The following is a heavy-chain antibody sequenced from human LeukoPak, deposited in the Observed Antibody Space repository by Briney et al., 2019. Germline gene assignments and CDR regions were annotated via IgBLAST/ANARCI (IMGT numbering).Heavy chain of an antibody. V-gene: IGHV3-23*01. Sequence: GGSLRLSCAASGFTISSYAMSWVRQAPGKGLEWDSAISGSGGSTYYADSVKGRFTISRDNSKNTLYLQMNSLRAEDTAVYYCAKGRGWHDAFDIWGQGTMVTVSS. D-gene: IGHD6-19*01. CDR3: AKGRGWHDAFDI. CDR1: GFTISSYA. J-gene: IGHJ3*02. CDR2: ISGSGGST.